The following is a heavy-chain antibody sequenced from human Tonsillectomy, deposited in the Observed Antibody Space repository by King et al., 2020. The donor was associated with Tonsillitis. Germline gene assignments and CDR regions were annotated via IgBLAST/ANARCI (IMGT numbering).Heavy chain of an antibody. V-gene: IGHV3-30*02. Sequence: VQLVESGGGVVQPGGSLRLSCAASGFTFSSYGMHWVRQAPGKGLEWVAFIRYDGSKKYYADSVKGRFTISRDNSKNTLYLQMNSLRAEDTAVYYCAKDGWGSMIVLWEYAFDFWGQGTMVTVSS. D-gene: IGHD3-22*01. J-gene: IGHJ3*01. CDR2: IRYDGSKK. CDR3: AKDGWGSMIVLWEYAFDF. CDR1: GFTFSSYG.